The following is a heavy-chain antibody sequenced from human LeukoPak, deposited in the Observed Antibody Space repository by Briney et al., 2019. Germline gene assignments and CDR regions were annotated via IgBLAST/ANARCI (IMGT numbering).Heavy chain of an antibody. CDR3: ARARGYGDLQLYFDY. CDR1: GYSISSGYY. J-gene: IGHJ4*02. CDR2: IYHSGST. D-gene: IGHD4-17*01. Sequence: SETLSLTCTVSGYSISSGYYWGWIRPPPGKGLEWIGSIYHSGSTYYNPSLKSRVTISVDTSKNQFSLKLSSVTAADTAVYYCARARGYGDLQLYFDYWGQGTLVTVSS. V-gene: IGHV4-38-2*02.